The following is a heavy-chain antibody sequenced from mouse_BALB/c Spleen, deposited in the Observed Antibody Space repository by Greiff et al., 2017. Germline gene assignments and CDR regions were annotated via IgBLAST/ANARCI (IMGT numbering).Heavy chain of an antibody. CDR2: IWSGGST. CDR3: ARNSYYGNDY. CDR1: GFSFTSYG. J-gene: IGHJ2*01. Sequence: VQLQQSGPGLVQPSQSLSITCTVSGFSFTSYGVHWVRQSPGKGLEWLGVIWSGGSTDYNAAFISRLSISKDNSKSQVVFKMNSLQADDTAIYYRARNSYYGNDYWGQGTTLTVSS. V-gene: IGHV2-4-1*01. D-gene: IGHD2-10*01.